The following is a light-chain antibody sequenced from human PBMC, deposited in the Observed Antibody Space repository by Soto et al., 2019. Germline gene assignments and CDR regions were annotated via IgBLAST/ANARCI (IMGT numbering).Light chain of an antibody. J-gene: IGKJ1*01. CDR1: QSIRKY. CDR2: AAS. Sequence: DIQMTQSPSSLSASVGDRVIITCRASQSIRKYLNWYQHKPGKVPTLLIYAASTLQSGVPSRFRGGASGTDFTLTISSLQLDDFATYYCQQSYNTPLTFGQGTKVDIK. CDR3: QQSYNTPLT. V-gene: IGKV1-39*01.